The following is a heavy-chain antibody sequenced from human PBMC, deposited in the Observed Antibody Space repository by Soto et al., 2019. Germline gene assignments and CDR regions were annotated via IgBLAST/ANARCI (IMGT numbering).Heavy chain of an antibody. CDR3: AKKNPHGDSNKAWLDP. V-gene: IGHV1-69*01. D-gene: IGHD2-15*01. CDR2: IVPILGTT. Sequence: QVQLVQSGAELKEPGSSVRVSCRVSGGTFVSSAFAWVRQSLGEGIEWMGGIVPILGTTKYAEKFQGRVTISADESTRTAYLELSSLVLADTAVYFCAKKNPHGDSNKAWLDPWGQVTLVIVAS. J-gene: IGHJ5*02. CDR1: GGTFVSSA.